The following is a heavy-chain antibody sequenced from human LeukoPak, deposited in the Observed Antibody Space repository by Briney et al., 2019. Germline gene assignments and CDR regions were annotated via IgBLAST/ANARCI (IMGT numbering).Heavy chain of an antibody. D-gene: IGHD3-22*01. CDR1: GFTFSSYS. V-gene: IGHV3-48*02. J-gene: IGHJ4*02. Sequence: GGSLRLSCAASGFTFSSYSMNWVRQAPGKGLEWVSYISSSSSTIYYADSVKGRFTISRDNAKNSLYLQMNSLRDEDTAVYYCAREYPDYDSSGYYFWGQGTLVTVSS. CDR3: AREYPDYDSSGYYF. CDR2: ISSSSSTI.